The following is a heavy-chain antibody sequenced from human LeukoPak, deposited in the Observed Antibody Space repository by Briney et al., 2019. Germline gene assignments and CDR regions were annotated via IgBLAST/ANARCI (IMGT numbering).Heavy chain of an antibody. J-gene: IGHJ4*02. V-gene: IGHV3-21*01. Sequence: PGGSLRLSCEASGFTFSSYTMSWVRQAPGKGLEWVSSISTDSTYIFYADSVKGRFTISRDNAKSSMWLQMSSLRAEDTAVYYCARDQTPFYWGQGSLVTVSS. CDR2: ISTDSTYI. D-gene: IGHD2-15*01. CDR1: GFTFSSYT. CDR3: ARDQTPFY.